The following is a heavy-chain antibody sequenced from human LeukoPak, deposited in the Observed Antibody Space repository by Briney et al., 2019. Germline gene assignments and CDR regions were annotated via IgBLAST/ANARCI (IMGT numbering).Heavy chain of an antibody. D-gene: IGHD5-24*01. V-gene: IGHV4-39*07. J-gene: IGHJ5*02. CDR3: ARVWGQRWLQFPASFDP. CDR1: GGSISSSSYY. Sequence: SETLSLTCTVSGGSISSSSYYWGWIRQPPGKGLEWIGSIYYSGSTYYNPSLKSRVTISVDTSKNQFSLKLSSVTAADTAVYYCARVWGQRWLQFPASFDPWGQGTLVTVSS. CDR2: IYYSGST.